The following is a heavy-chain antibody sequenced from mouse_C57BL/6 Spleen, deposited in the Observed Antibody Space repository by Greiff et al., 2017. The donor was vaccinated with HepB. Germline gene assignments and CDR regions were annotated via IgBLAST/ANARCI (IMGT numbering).Heavy chain of an antibody. CDR1: GYTFTGYW. CDR3: ARSNWDCDDLDY. CDR2: ILPGSGSN. V-gene: IGHV1-9*01. Sequence: VQLQESGAELMKPGASVKLSCKATGYTFTGYWIEWVKRRPGHGLEWIGEILPGSGSNNYNEKFKGKATFTADTSSNTAYMQLSSLTTEDSAIDYCARSNWDCDDLDYWGQGTTLTVSS. D-gene: IGHD4-1*01. J-gene: IGHJ2*01.